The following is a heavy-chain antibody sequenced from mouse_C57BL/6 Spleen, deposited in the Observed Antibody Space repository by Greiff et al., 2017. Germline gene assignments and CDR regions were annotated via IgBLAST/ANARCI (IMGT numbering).Heavy chain of an antibody. J-gene: IGHJ3*01. V-gene: IGHV3-6*01. CDR3: ARQEGLWSFAY. CDR1: GYSITSGYY. D-gene: IGHD1-1*02. CDR2: ISYDGSN. Sequence: EVHLVESGPGLVKPSQSLSLTCSVTGYSITSGYYWNWIRQFPGNNLEWMGYISYDGSNNYNPSLKNRISITRDTSKNQFFLKLNSVTTEDTATYYCARQEGLWSFAYWGQGTLVTVSA.